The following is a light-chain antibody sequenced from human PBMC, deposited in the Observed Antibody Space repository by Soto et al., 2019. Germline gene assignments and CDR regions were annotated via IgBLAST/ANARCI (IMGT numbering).Light chain of an antibody. V-gene: IGLV4-69*01. CDR2: LNSDGSH. Sequence: QPVLTQSPSASASLGASVKLTCTLSSGHSNYAIAWHQQQPEKGPRYLMKLNSDGSHSKGDGIPDRFSGSSSGAERYLTISCLQSEDEADYYCQTWGTGTPWVVGGGTKVTVL. J-gene: IGLJ3*02. CDR1: SGHSNYA. CDR3: QTWGTGTPWV.